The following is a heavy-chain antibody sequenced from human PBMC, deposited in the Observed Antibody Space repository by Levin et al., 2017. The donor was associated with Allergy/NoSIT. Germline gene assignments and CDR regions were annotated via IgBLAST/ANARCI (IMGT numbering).Heavy chain of an antibody. D-gene: IGHD1-26*01. J-gene: IGHJ6*02. CDR3: ARVSSGSYSYYGLDV. CDR2: LWDDGSNK. CDR1: GFIFSSYG. Sequence: LSLTCAASGFIFSSYGMHWVRQAPGKGLEWVAVLWDDGSNKYYADSVKGRFTISRDNSKNTLYLQVNSLRAEDSAVYYCARVSSGSYSYYGLDVWGQGTTVTVSS. V-gene: IGHV3-33*01.